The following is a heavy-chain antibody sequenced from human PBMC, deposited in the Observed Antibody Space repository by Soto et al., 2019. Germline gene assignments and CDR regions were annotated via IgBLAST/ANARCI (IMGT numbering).Heavy chain of an antibody. CDR3: ARPPNPWEPYAFHI. D-gene: IGHD1-26*01. CDR1: GYTFTDYY. CDR2: VNPHSGAT. J-gene: IGHJ3*02. Sequence: QEQLVQSGAEVKKPGASVRVSCKASGYTFTDYYIHWGRQAPGQGLEWMGWVNPHSGATKFAQKFQGSVSLTRATSISTAYMELSRLKSDDAAVYYCARPPNPWEPYAFHIWGHGTLVTVSS. V-gene: IGHV1-2*04.